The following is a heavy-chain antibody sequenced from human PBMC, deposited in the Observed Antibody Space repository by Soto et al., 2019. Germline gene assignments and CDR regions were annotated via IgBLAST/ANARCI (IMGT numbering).Heavy chain of an antibody. CDR3: ARDDVSSGWLGYDWFDP. Sequence: SETLSLTCTVSGGSVSSGSYYWSWIRQPPGKGLEWIGYIYYSGSTNYNPSLKSRVTISVDTSKNQFSLKLSSVTAADTAVYYCARDDVSSGWLGYDWFDPWGQGTLVTVSS. CDR2: IYYSGST. V-gene: IGHV4-61*01. J-gene: IGHJ5*02. D-gene: IGHD6-19*01. CDR1: GGSVSSGSYY.